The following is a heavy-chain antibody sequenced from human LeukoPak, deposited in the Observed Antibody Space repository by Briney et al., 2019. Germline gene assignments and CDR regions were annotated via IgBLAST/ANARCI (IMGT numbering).Heavy chain of an antibody. CDR3: ARDSVRRDWFTDY. CDR1: GYTFTSYA. J-gene: IGHJ4*02. Sequence: ASVKVSCKASGYTFTSYAMHWVRQAPGQRLEWMGWINAGNGNTKYSQKFQGRVTITRDTSASTAYMELSGLRSEDTAVYYCARDSVRRDWFTDYWGQGTLVTVSS. CDR2: INAGNGNT. D-gene: IGHD3-9*01. V-gene: IGHV1-3*01.